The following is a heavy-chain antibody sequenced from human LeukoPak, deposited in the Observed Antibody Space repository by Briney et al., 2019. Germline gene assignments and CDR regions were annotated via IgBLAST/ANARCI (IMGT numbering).Heavy chain of an antibody. Sequence: GESLKISCKGSGYSFTSYWIGWARQMPGKGLEWMGITHPGDSDTRYSPSFQGQVTISADKSISTAYLQWSSLKASDSAMYYCARRSGSYFDYWGQGTLVTVSS. V-gene: IGHV5-51*01. D-gene: IGHD1-26*01. CDR2: THPGDSDT. J-gene: IGHJ4*02. CDR3: ARRSGSYFDY. CDR1: GYSFTSYW.